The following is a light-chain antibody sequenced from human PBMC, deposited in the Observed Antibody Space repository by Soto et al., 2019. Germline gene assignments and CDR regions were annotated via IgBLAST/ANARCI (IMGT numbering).Light chain of an antibody. CDR2: AAS. J-gene: IGKJ1*01. CDR3: RQSYSTPYT. V-gene: IGKV1-39*01. Sequence: DVPMTQSPPSLSASVGDRVTITCRASQSISCYLNWDQQKPGQAPKLLISAASSLQDGVPSRFSGSGSGTEFTITMSGLEAEDFASYYCRQSYSTPYTFGQGTKVEIK. CDR1: QSISCY.